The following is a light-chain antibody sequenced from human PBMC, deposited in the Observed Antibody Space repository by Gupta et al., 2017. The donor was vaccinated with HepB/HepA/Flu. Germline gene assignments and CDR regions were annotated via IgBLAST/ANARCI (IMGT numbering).Light chain of an antibody. CDR3: QQYNNWPRT. CDR2: GAS. J-gene: IGKJ1*01. Sequence: ETVMTPSPATLSVSPGERATLSCRASQSVRSNLAWYQRKPGQAPRLLIYGASTRATDIPARFSGSGSETEFTLTISSLQSEDFAVYYCQQYNNWPRTFGQGTKVEIK. V-gene: IGKV3-15*01. CDR1: QSVRSN.